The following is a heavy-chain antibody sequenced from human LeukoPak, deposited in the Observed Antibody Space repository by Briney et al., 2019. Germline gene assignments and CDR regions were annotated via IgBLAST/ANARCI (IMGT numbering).Heavy chain of an antibody. Sequence: ASVKVSCKASGYTFTSYYMHWVRQAPGQGLEWMGIINPSGGSTSYAQKFQGRVTMTRDTSTSTVYMELSSLRSEDTAVYYCARDRYATVVTRAYGAFDIWGQGTMVTVSS. V-gene: IGHV1-46*01. D-gene: IGHD4-23*01. CDR1: GYTFTSYY. CDR2: INPSGGST. J-gene: IGHJ3*02. CDR3: ARDRYATVVTRAYGAFDI.